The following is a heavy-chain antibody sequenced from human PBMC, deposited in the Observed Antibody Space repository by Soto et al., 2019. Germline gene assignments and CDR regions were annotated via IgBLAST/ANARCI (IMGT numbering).Heavy chain of an antibody. V-gene: IGHV5-51*01. J-gene: IGHJ6*02. D-gene: IGHD3-10*01. CDR3: ARRGYYYGSGDTYYYYGMDV. CDR1: GYSFTSYW. Sequence: ESLKISCKGSGYSFTSYWIGWVRQMPGKGLEWMGIIYPGDSDTRYSPSFQGQVTISADKSISTAYLQWSSLKASDTAMYYCARRGYYYGSGDTYYYYGMDVWGQGTTVTVSS. CDR2: IYPGDSDT.